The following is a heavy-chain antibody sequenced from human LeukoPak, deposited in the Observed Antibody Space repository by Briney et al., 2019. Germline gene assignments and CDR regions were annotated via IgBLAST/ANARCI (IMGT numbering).Heavy chain of an antibody. Sequence: PSETLSLTCAVYGGSFSGYYWGWIRQPPGKGLEWIGSIYHSGSTNYNPSLKSRVTISVDKSKNQFSLKLSSVTAADTAVYYCARDLSRYYFDYWGQGTLVTVSS. CDR1: GGSFSGYY. J-gene: IGHJ4*02. CDR3: ARDLSRYYFDY. D-gene: IGHD2-2*01. CDR2: IYHSGST. V-gene: IGHV4-34*01.